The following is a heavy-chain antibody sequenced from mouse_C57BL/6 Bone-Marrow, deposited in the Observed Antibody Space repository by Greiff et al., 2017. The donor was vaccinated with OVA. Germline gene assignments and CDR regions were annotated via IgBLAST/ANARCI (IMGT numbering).Heavy chain of an antibody. Sequence: VQLQQSGAELVKPGASVKLSCKASGYTFTSYWMHWVKQRPGQGLEWIGLIHPNSGSTNYNEKFKSKATLTVDKSSSTAYMQLSSLTSEDSAGDYCARNDYDEGDFDYWGQGTTLTVSS. CDR2: IHPNSGST. V-gene: IGHV1-64*01. CDR1: GYTFTSYW. CDR3: ARNDYDEGDFDY. D-gene: IGHD2-4*01. J-gene: IGHJ2*01.